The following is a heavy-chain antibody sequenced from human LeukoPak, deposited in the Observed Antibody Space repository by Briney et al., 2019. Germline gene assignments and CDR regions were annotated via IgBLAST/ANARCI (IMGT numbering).Heavy chain of an antibody. CDR2: MSTDGSIR. CDR1: GFTFSNYV. J-gene: IGHJ4*02. CDR3: ARDPIAGSPDYLDH. V-gene: IGHV3-30*03. Sequence: GGSLRLSCTASGFTFSNYVLLWVRQAPGKGLEWVAVMSTDGSIRLYPDSVKGRFTISRDNSKNTLYLEMNSLTTDDTGVYYCARDPIAGSPDYLDHWGQGTLVTVSS.